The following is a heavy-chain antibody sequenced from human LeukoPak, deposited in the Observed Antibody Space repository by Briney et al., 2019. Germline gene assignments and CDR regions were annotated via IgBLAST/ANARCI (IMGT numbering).Heavy chain of an antibody. J-gene: IGHJ6*02. Sequence: GGSLRLSCAASGFTFSSYSINWVRQAPGEGLEWVSSISSGSNYIYYADSVKGRFTISRDNARTSLYLQMNSLRAEDTAVYYCARDKAQDSVYYGMDVWGQGTTVTVSS. CDR1: GFTFSSYS. D-gene: IGHD6-6*01. V-gene: IGHV3-21*06. CDR2: ISSGSNYI. CDR3: ARDKAQDSVYYGMDV.